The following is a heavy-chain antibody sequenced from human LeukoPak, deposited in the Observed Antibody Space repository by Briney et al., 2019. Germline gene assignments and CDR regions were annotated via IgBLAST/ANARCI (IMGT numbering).Heavy chain of an antibody. J-gene: IGHJ3*02. D-gene: IGHD7-27*01. CDR3: ARDKLGSDAFDI. CDR1: GYTFTSYD. CDR2: MNPNSGNT. V-gene: IGHV1-8*03. Sequence: ASVKVSCKASGYTFTSYDINWVRQATGQGLEWMGWMNPNSGNTGYAQKFQGRVTITRNTSISTAYMELSSLRSEDTAVYYCARDKLGSDAFDIWGQGTLVTVSS.